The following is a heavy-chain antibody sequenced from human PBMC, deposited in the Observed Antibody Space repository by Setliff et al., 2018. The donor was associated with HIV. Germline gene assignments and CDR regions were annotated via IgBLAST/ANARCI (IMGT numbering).Heavy chain of an antibody. CDR3: ARHLKGWLQGDF. Sequence: KPSETLSLTCAVYGGSFSGYYWSWIRQPPGKGLEWIGEINHSGSTNYNPSLKSRVTISVDKSNNHFSLKLSSVTAADTAVYYCARHLKGWLQGDFWGQGALVTVSS. V-gene: IGHV4-34*01. D-gene: IGHD5-12*01. J-gene: IGHJ4*02. CDR1: GGSFSGYY. CDR2: INHSGST.